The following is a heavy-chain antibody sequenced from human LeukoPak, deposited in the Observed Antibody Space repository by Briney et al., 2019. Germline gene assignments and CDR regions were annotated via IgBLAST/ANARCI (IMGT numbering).Heavy chain of an antibody. J-gene: IGHJ4*02. D-gene: IGHD5-12*01. CDR3: ARGGGYGQDFDY. CDR1: EFTVSSNY. V-gene: IGHV3-53*01. Sequence: PGGSLRLSCAASEFTVSSNYMSWVRQAPGKGLERVSVIYPGGNTYYADSVKGRFTISRDNSKNTLYLQMNILGADDTAVYYCARGGGYGQDFDYWGQGTLVTVSS. CDR2: IYPGGNT.